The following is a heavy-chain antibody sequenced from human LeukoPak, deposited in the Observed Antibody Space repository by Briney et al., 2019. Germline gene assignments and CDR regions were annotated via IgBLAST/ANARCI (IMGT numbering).Heavy chain of an antibody. CDR2: ISWNSGSI. V-gene: IGHV3-9*01. Sequence: GGSLRLSCAASGFTFDDYAMHWVRQAPGKGLEWVSGISWNSGSIGYADSVKGRFTISRDNAKNSLYLQMNSLRAEDTALYYCAKTARTRAYYFDYWGQGTLDTVSS. CDR1: GFTFDDYA. J-gene: IGHJ4*02. CDR3: AKTARTRAYYFDY. D-gene: IGHD5-18*01.